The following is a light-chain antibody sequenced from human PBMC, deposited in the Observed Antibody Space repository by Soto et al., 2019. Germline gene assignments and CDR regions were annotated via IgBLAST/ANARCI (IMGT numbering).Light chain of an antibody. CDR3: SSYAGRDSWR. CDR1: SSDVGGYNY. Sequence: QPVLTQPPSASGSPGQSVAISCTGTSSDVGGYNYVSWYQQHPGKAPKLMIYEVFRRPSGVPDRFSGSKSGNTASLTVSGLQAEDEADYYCSSYAGRDSWRFGGGTKLTVL. J-gene: IGLJ3*02. CDR2: EVF. V-gene: IGLV2-8*01.